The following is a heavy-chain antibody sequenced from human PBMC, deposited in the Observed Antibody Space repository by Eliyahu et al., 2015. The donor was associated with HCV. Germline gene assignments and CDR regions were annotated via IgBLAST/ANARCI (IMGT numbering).Heavy chain of an antibody. D-gene: IGHD6-19*01. Sequence: QVQLQESGPGLVKPSETLSLTCXVPGGSIXTYXWSWLRQPPGKGLAWIGYIHYSGSTNYNPSLKSRVTISVDTSKNQFSLXLTSVTAADTAVYYCASGGGGIAVAGTGGWFDPWGQGTLVTVSS. J-gene: IGHJ5*02. CDR2: IHYSGST. V-gene: IGHV4-59*01. CDR1: GGSIXTYX. CDR3: ASGGGGIAVAGTGGWFDP.